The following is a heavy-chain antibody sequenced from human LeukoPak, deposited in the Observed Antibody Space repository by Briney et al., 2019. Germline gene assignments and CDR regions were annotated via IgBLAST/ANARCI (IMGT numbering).Heavy chain of an antibody. CDR3: ARATSGYSSGLREIGY. Sequence: GGSLRLSCAASGFTFSSYWMSWVRQAPGKGLEWVANIKQDGSKKYYVDSVKGRFTISRDNSKNTLYLQMNSLRAEDTAVYYCARATSGYSSGLREIGYWGQGTLVTVSS. D-gene: IGHD6-19*01. J-gene: IGHJ4*02. CDR2: IKQDGSKK. CDR1: GFTFSSYW. V-gene: IGHV3-7*02.